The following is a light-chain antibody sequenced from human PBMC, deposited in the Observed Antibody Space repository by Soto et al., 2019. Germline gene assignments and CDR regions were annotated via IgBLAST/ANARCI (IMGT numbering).Light chain of an antibody. J-gene: IGKJ1*01. CDR3: QQYNNWPPWT. V-gene: IGKV3-15*01. CDR2: GAS. CDR1: QSVSSN. Sequence: EIVMTQSPATLSVSPGERATLSCRASQSVSSNLAWYQQKPDQAPRLLISGASTRATGIPARFSGSGSGTEFPLTISSLQSEDFAVYYCQQYNNWPPWTFGQGTKVEIK.